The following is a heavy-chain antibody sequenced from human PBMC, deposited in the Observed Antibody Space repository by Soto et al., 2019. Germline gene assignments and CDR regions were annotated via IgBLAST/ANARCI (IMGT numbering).Heavy chain of an antibody. CDR3: ARDPLLVVVPAAPSDP. CDR2: ISYDGSNK. J-gene: IGHJ5*02. D-gene: IGHD2-2*01. V-gene: IGHV3-30-3*01. CDR1: GFTFSSYA. Sequence: GGSLRLSCAASGFTFSSYAMHWVRQAPGKGLEWVAVISYDGSNKYYADSVKGRFTISRDNSKNTLYLQMNSLRAEDTAVYYCARDPLLVVVPAAPSDPWGQGTLVTVSS.